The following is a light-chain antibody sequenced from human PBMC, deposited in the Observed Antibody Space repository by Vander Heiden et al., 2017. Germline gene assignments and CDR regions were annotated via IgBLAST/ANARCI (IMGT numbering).Light chain of an antibody. CDR2: SAS. CDR1: QGISTW. V-gene: IGKV1-12*01. J-gene: IGKJ1*01. CDR3: QQANSFPLT. Sequence: IQLTESPSSVSASVGDRVTINCLASQGISTWLAWYQQIPGKAPKLLISSASSLQSGVPSRFSGSGSGTDFILTISTLQPEDFATYYCQQANSFPLTFGQGTKVEIK.